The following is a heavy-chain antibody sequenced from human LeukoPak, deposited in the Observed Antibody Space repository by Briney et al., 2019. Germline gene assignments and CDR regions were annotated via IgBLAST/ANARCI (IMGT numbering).Heavy chain of an antibody. CDR3: ARGYYGSGSYTLDY. D-gene: IGHD3-10*01. V-gene: IGHV3-30*02. J-gene: IGHJ4*02. Sequence: QTGGSLRLSCAASAFTFSSYGMHWVRQAPGKGLEWVAYIQYDRTNEQYAHSVKGRFTISRDTAKNTLYLQMNSLRAEDTAVYYCARGYYGSGSYTLDYWGQGTLVTVSS. CDR2: IQYDRTNE. CDR1: AFTFSSYG.